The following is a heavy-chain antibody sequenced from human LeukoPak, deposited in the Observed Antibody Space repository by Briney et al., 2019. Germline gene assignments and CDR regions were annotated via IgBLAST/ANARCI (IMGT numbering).Heavy chain of an antibody. Sequence: GSSVKVSCKASGGTFSSYAISWVRQAPGQGLEWMGGIIPISGTANYAQKFQGRVTITADKSTSTAYMELSSLRSGDTAVYYCASGSGGAWFDPWGQGTLVTVSS. CDR2: IIPISGTA. D-gene: IGHD3-10*01. J-gene: IGHJ5*02. CDR1: GGTFSSYA. V-gene: IGHV1-69*06. CDR3: ASGSGGAWFDP.